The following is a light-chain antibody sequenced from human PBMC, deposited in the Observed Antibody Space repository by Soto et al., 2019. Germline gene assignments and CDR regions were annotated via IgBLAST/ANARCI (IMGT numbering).Light chain of an antibody. CDR2: DVS. CDR1: SSDVGGYNY. Sequence: QSVLTQPASVSGSPGQSITISCTGTSSDVGGYNYVSWYQQHPGKAPKLLFYDVSNRPSGVSNRFSGSKSGNTASLTISGLQAEDEADYYCGSYRSSSAPVFGGGTKLTVL. V-gene: IGLV2-14*03. CDR3: GSYRSSSAPV. J-gene: IGLJ2*01.